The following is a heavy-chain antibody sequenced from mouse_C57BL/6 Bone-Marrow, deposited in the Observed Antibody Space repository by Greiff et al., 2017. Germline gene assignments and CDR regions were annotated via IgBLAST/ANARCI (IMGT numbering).Heavy chain of an antibody. Sequence: VQLQQSGAELVKPGASVKMSCKASGYTFTSYWITWVKQRPGQGLEWIGDIYPGSGSTNYNEKLKSKATLTVDTSASTAYMHLSSQTSEGSAFYCCGGRSNTVWGPMGGWGQGTSVSVA. D-gene: IGHD1-1*01. CDR3: GGRSNTVWGPMGG. J-gene: IGHJ4*01. CDR1: GYTFTSYW. V-gene: IGHV1-55*01. CDR2: IYPGSGST.